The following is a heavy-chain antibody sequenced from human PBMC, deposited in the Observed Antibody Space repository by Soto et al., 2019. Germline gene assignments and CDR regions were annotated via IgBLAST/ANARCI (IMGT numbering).Heavy chain of an antibody. D-gene: IGHD3-3*01. V-gene: IGHV3-23*01. CDR3: ANLHYDFWSGYLDY. Sequence: GGSLRLSCAASGFTFSSYAMSWVRQAPGKGLEWVSAISGSGGSTYYADSVKGRFTISRDNSKNTLYLQMNSLRAEDTAVYYCANLHYDFWSGYLDYWGQGTLVTVSS. CDR2: ISGSGGST. J-gene: IGHJ4*02. CDR1: GFTFSSYA.